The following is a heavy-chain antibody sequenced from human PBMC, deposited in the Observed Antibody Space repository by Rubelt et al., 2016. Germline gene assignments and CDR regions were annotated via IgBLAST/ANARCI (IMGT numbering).Heavy chain of an antibody. J-gene: IGHJ4*02. CDR3: AREQETTVTIEGVLGY. CDR2: INPRGGSK. CDR1: GYTFTSYY. V-gene: IGHV1-46*01. Sequence: QVQLVQSGAEVKKPGASVKVSCKASGYTFTSYYMHWVRQAPGQGLEWMGIINPRGGSKSYAQKFKGRVTMTRDTSTSTVYMELSSLRSEDTAVYYCAREQETTVTIEGVLGYWGQGTLVTVSS. D-gene: IGHD4-17*01.